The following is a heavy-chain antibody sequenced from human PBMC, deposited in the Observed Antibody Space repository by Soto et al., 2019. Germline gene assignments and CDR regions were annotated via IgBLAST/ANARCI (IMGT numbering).Heavy chain of an antibody. D-gene: IGHD3-16*01. CDR1: GFTFSSYA. V-gene: IGHV3-30-3*01. CDR2: ISYDGSNK. Sequence: QVQLVESGGGVVQPGRSLRLSCAASGFTFSSYAMHWVRQAPGKGLEWVAVISYDGSNKYYADSVKGRFTISRDNSKNTLYLQMNSLRAEDKAVYYCARSGLGGNWFDPWGQGTLVTVSS. J-gene: IGHJ5*02. CDR3: ARSGLGGNWFDP.